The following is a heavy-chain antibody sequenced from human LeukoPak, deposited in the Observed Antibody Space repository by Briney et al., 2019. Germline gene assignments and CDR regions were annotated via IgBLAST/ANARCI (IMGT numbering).Heavy chain of an antibody. CDR2: IRPSGDNT. J-gene: IGHJ5*02. V-gene: IGHV3-23*01. Sequence: GGSLRLSCAASGFTFSSYDMTWVRQAPGRGLEWVSSIRPSGDNTYYGDSVKGRFTISRDNSKNTVYLQMHNMRVDDTAIYYCARVAGWHWFDPWGQGTLVTVSS. D-gene: IGHD6-19*01. CDR1: GFTFSSYD. CDR3: ARVAGWHWFDP.